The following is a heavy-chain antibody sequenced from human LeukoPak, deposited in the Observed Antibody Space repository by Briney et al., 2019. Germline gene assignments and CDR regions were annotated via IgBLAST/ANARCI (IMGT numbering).Heavy chain of an antibody. CDR3: ARVQGHPPNGLDI. CDR2: INSDGSST. J-gene: IGHJ3*02. V-gene: IGHV3-74*01. D-gene: IGHD2-8*01. Sequence: GGSLRLSCAASGFTVSSNYKSWVRQAPGKGLVWVSRINSDGSSTSYADSVKGRFTISRDNAKNTLYLQMNSLRAEDTAVYYCARVQGHPPNGLDIWGQGTMVTVSS. CDR1: GFTVSSNY.